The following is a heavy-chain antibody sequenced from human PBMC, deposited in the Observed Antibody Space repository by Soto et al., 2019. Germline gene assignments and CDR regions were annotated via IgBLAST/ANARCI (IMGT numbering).Heavy chain of an antibody. D-gene: IGHD2-2*01. Sequence: ASVKVSCKASGYTFTSYDINWVRQATGQGLEWMGWMNPNSGNTGYAQKFQGRVTMTRNTSISTAYMELSSLRSEDTAVYYCARFGYCSSTSCYYYGMDVWGQGTTVTV. CDR1: GYTFTSYD. CDR2: MNPNSGNT. CDR3: ARFGYCSSTSCYYYGMDV. J-gene: IGHJ6*02. V-gene: IGHV1-8*01.